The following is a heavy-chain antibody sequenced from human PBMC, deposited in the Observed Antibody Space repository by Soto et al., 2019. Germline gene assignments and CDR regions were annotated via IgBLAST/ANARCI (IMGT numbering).Heavy chain of an antibody. J-gene: IGHJ3*01. CDR2: TSGSLTRA. CDR3: ARDAGLHAFGALIHVFDR. D-gene: IGHD3-3*01. Sequence: EVQLVQSGGGLGQPGGSLLLSCVISGFTFRDFAMSWVRQAPGKGLEWVATTSGSLTRAFYADSVQGRFTISSDLSTNTRYLQLNGLTDEDTAIYYCARDAGLHAFGALIHVFDRWGQGTKVTLSS. V-gene: IGHV3-23*04. CDR1: GFTFRDFA.